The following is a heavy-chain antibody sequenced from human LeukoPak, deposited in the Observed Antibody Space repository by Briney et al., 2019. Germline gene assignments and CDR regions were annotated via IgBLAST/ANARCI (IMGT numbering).Heavy chain of an antibody. J-gene: IGHJ4*02. V-gene: IGHV1-46*01. CDR2: INPSGGYT. CDR3: ARQEDSSGYYYYY. D-gene: IGHD3-22*01. CDR1: GYTFTSYY. Sequence: ASVNVSCKASGYTFTSYYMHWVRQAPGQGLEWMGIINPSGGYTTYAQKFQGRVTMTRDTSTSTVSMELSSLRSEDTAVYFCARQEDSSGYYYYYWGQGTLVTVSS.